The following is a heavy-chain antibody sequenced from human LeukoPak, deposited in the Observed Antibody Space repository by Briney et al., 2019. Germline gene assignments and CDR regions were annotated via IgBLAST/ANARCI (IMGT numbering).Heavy chain of an antibody. CDR1: GFTLNTFA. V-gene: IGHV3-23*01. Sequence: GGSLSLSCAPSGFTLNTFAMSWVRPAPWERLQWVSGISDSGGKTYYADSVTGRLTISTDNSKNTLYLQTNSLRAEDTAVYYCARHRSSWLIDYWGQGTLVTVSS. CDR3: ARHRSSWLIDY. CDR2: ISDSGGKT. J-gene: IGHJ4*02. D-gene: IGHD6-6*01.